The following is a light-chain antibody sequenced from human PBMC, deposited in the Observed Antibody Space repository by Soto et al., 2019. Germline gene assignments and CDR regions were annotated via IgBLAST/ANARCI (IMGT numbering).Light chain of an antibody. J-gene: IGLJ2*01. V-gene: IGLV2-14*01. CDR3: CSYTSISTSAV. CDR1: SSDIGDYTH. Sequence: QSALTQPASVSVSPGQSITISCTGTSSDIGDYTHVSWYQQHPGKAPKLIIYEVSDRPSGVSNRFSGSKSGNTASLTISGLQTEDEADYYCCSYTSISTSAVFGGGTKLTVL. CDR2: EVS.